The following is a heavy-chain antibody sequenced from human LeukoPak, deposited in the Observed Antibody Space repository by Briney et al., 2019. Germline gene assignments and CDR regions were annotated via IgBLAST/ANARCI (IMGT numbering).Heavy chain of an antibody. J-gene: IGHJ4*02. V-gene: IGHV3-21*01. CDR3: AKAHPGFDY. Sequence: AGGSLRLSCAASGFTFTRYTMNWVRQAPGKGLEWVSSIGSSSTFIYYADSVKGRFTISRDNAKNSLFLQMNSLRADDTAVYYCAKAHPGFDYWGQGTLVTVSS. CDR2: IGSSSTFI. CDR1: GFTFTRYT.